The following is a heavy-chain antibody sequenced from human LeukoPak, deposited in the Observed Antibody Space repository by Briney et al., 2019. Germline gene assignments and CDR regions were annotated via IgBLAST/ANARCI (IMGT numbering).Heavy chain of an antibody. CDR2: INPNSGGT. V-gene: IGHV1-2*02. J-gene: IGHJ4*02. CDR1: GYTFTGYY. D-gene: IGHD3-10*01. Sequence: GASVTVSCKASGYTFTGYYMHWVRQAPGQGLEWMGWINPNSGGTNYAQKFQGRVTITADKSTSTAYMELSSLRSEDTAVYYCARSSIRGVYFLDYWGQGTLVTVSS. CDR3: ARSSIRGVYFLDY.